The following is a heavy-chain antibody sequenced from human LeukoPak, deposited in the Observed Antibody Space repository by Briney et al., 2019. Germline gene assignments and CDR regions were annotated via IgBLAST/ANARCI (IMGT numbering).Heavy chain of an antibody. Sequence: GGSLRLSCVASGFTFSDAWMSWVRQAPGKGLEWVGRISGTSLTHSHAAVTGRFPISRADSKNKLYLGLDNMDIEDTAVYYCVWTGYLWLDPWGEGTLVTVSS. CDR1: GFTFSDAW. CDR3: VWTGYLWLDP. V-gene: IGHV3-15*01. J-gene: IGHJ5*02. CDR2: ISGTSLT. D-gene: IGHD3/OR15-3a*01.